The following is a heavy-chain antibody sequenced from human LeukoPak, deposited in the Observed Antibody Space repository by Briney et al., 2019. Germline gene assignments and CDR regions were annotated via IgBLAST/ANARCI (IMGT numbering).Heavy chain of an antibody. D-gene: IGHD5-18*01. CDR1: GGSISSGGYS. J-gene: IGHJ4*02. CDR2: IYHSGST. CDR3: ARLGRYSYGYLFRGRSPDFDY. Sequence: SQTLSLTCAVSGGSISSGGYSWSWIRQPPGKGLEWIGYIYHSGSTYYNPSLKSRVTISVDRSKNQFSLKLSSVTAADTAVYYCARLGRYSYGYLFRGRSPDFDYWGQGTLVTVSS. V-gene: IGHV4-30-2*01.